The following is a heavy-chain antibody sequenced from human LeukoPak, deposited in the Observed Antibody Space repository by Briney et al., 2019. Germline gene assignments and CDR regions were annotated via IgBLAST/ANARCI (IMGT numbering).Heavy chain of an antibody. J-gene: IGHJ2*01. CDR3: AREMSDTVTWGWYFDL. D-gene: IGHD4-17*01. V-gene: IGHV3-13*01. CDR1: GLSFSSYD. CDR2: IGTKGDT. Sequence: GGSLRLSCAASGLSFSSYDMHWVRQATGKGLEWVSAIGTKGDTYYSDSVRGRFTISRENGKNSSYLQMNSLRAGDTAVYYCAREMSDTVTWGWYFDLWGRGTLVTVSS.